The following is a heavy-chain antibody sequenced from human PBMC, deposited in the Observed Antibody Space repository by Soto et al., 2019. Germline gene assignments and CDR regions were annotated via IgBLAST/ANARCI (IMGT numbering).Heavy chain of an antibody. D-gene: IGHD5-12*01. V-gene: IGHV3-11*01. CDR1: GFTFSDYY. J-gene: IGHJ4*02. Sequence: GGSLRLSCAASGFTFSDYYMSWIRQAPGKGLEWVSYISSSGSTIYYADSVKGRFTISRDNAKNSLYLQMNSLRAEDTAVYYCARDSYPFGREYSGYEYPSYYFDYWGQGTLVTVSS. CDR2: ISSSGSTI. CDR3: ARDSYPFGREYSGYEYPSYYFDY.